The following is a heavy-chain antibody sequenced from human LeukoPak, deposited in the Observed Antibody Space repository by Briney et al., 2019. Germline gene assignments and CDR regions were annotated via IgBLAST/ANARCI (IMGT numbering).Heavy chain of an antibody. D-gene: IGHD6-19*01. CDR2: ISSSGNTI. Sequence: KSGGSLRLSCAASGFTFSDYYMSWIRQAPGKGLEWVSYISSSGNTIYYADSVKGRFTISRDNAKNPLYLQMNSLRAEDTAVYYCARDLAVAGTWDYWGQGTLVTVSS. CDR1: GFTFSDYY. J-gene: IGHJ4*02. V-gene: IGHV3-11*01. CDR3: ARDLAVAGTWDY.